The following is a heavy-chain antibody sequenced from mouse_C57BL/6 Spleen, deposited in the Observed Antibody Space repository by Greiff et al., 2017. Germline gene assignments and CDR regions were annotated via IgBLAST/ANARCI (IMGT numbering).Heavy chain of an antibody. J-gene: IGHJ1*03. D-gene: IGHD2-3*01. Sequence: VQLQQSGAELMKPGASVKLSCKATGYTFTGYWIEWVKQRPGHGLEWIGEILPGSGSTNSNEKFKGKATFTADTSSNTAYMQLSSLTTEDSAIYYCARGGDGYFWYFDVWGTGTTVTVSS. V-gene: IGHV1-9*01. CDR2: ILPGSGST. CDR1: GYTFTGYW. CDR3: ARGGDGYFWYFDV.